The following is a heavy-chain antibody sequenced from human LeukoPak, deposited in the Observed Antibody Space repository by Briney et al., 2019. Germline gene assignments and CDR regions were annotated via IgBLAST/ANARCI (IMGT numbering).Heavy chain of an antibody. J-gene: IGHJ6*02. Sequence: GGSLRLSCGASGFTFRCYARSWVRRAPGKGLECVSTIRGSGGSSYYADSVKDRFTSSRDNSKNTLSLQVHSLRADVMAVYFCAKPQLIYVNSLMDVWGQGTKVTVSS. CDR2: IRGSGGSS. D-gene: IGHD4-23*01. CDR3: AKPQLIYVNSLMDV. CDR1: GFTFRCYA. V-gene: IGHV3-23*01.